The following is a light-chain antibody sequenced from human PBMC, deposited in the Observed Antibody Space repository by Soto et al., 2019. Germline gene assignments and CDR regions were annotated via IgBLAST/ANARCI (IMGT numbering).Light chain of an antibody. CDR1: SSDVGGYNY. Sequence: QSVLTQPASVSGSPGQSITISCTGTSSDVGGYNYVSWYQQHSGKAPKLMIYEVSNRPSGVSNRFSGSKSGNTASLTISGLQAEDEADYYCSSYTSNSTRVFGTGTKVTV. CDR3: SSYTSNSTRV. V-gene: IGLV2-14*01. J-gene: IGLJ1*01. CDR2: EVS.